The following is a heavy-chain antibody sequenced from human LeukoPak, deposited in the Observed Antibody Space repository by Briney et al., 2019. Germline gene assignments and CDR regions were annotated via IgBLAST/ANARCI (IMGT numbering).Heavy chain of an antibody. CDR1: GFNFNIAW. V-gene: IGHV3-15*01. CDR2: IKSKTDGWTT. D-gene: IGHD3-10*01. CDR3: TTPPLFTYYYGSGSYSY. Sequence: GGSLRLSCAASGFNFNIAWMSCVRHAPGKGLEWVGRIKSKTDGWTTDYAQPVKGRFSISRDDSKHTLYLHMNSLRTEDTAVYYCTTPPLFTYYYGSGSYSYWGQGTLVTVSS. J-gene: IGHJ4*02.